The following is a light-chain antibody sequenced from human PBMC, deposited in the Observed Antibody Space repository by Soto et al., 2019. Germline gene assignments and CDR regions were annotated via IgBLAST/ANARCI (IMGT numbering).Light chain of an antibody. V-gene: IGLV1-44*01. J-gene: IGLJ1*01. Sequence: QSVLTQPPSASGTPGQRVIISCSGSSSHIGSNTVNWYQQLPGTAPKLLIYSNNQRPSGVPDRFSGSKSGTSASLAISGLQSEEEAGYYCTAWDDSLNGRYVFGTG. CDR1: SSHIGSNT. CDR2: SNN. CDR3: TAWDDSLNGRYV.